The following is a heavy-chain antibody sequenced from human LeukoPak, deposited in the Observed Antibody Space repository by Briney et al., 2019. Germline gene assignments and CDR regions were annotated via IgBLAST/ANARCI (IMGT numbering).Heavy chain of an antibody. CDR3: ARRIGVAAAGKGYYFDY. V-gene: IGHV5-51*01. Sequence: GESLKISCKGSGYSFTSYWIGWVRQMPGKGLEWMGIIYPGDSDTRYSPSFQGQVTISADKSISTAYLQWSSLKASDTAMYYRARRIGVAAAGKGYYFDYWGQGTLVTVSS. D-gene: IGHD6-13*01. CDR1: GYSFTSYW. CDR2: IYPGDSDT. J-gene: IGHJ4*02.